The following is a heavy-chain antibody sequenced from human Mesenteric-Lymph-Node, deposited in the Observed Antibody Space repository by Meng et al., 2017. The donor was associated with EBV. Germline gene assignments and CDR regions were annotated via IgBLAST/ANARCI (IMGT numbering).Heavy chain of an antibody. Sequence: QVQLVQSGAEVKKPGASVKVSCKASGYTFTSYAIHWVRQAPGQRLEWMGWINAGNGNTKYSQKFQGRVTITRDTSASTSYMELSSLNSEDTAVYYCARDYCSSTSCLLDYWGQGTLVTVSS. D-gene: IGHD2-2*01. CDR3: ARDYCSSTSCLLDY. CDR2: INAGNGNT. CDR1: GYTFTSYA. J-gene: IGHJ4*02. V-gene: IGHV1-3*01.